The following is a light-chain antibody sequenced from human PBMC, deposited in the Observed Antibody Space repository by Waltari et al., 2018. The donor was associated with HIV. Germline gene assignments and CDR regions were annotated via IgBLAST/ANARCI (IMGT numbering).Light chain of an antibody. CDR3: QSTDSSGTYVV. J-gene: IGLJ2*01. V-gene: IGLV3-25*03. Sequence: SYELTQPPSVSVSPGQAARITCSGDALPKQYGYWYQQKPGQAPGLVRYKDSEKSSGITWRFSGASAGTTGTLTIRDVQAEDEVDYYCQSTDSSGTYVVFGGGTKLTVL. CDR1: ALPKQY. CDR2: KDS.